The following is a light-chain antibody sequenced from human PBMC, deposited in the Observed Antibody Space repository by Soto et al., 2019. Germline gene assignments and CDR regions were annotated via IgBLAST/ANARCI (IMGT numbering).Light chain of an antibody. V-gene: IGLV7-43*01. CDR1: TGAVTSDNY. Sequence: QTVVTQEPSLTLSPGGTVTLTCASSTGAVTSDNYPNWFQLKPGQAPKSVIYSTSNKHSWTPARFSGSLLGGKAALTLSCVQPEDEAEYYCLLYYGGVYVFGSGTKLTVL. CDR2: STS. CDR3: LLYYGGVYV. J-gene: IGLJ1*01.